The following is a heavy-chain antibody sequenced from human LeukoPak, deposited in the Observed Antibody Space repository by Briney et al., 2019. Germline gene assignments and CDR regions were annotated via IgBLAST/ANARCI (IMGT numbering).Heavy chain of an antibody. D-gene: IGHD3-10*01. Sequence: SETLSLTCTVSGGSISDYYWSWIRQPPGKGLEWIGYIFYTGTPNYNPSLKSRATISVDTSKNQLSLKLSSVTAADTAVYYCARDQSSGSYYPYYYYGMDVWGKGTTVTVSS. CDR3: ARDQSSGSYYPYYYYGMDV. CDR2: IFYTGTP. J-gene: IGHJ6*04. V-gene: IGHV4-59*12. CDR1: GGSISDYY.